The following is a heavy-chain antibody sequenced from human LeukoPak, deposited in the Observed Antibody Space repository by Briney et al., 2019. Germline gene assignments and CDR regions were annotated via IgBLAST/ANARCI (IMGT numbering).Heavy chain of an antibody. CDR2: MNPNSGNT. CDR3: ARNYYDFWSGFTWGYYYYYYYMDV. Sequence: ASVKVSCKASGYTFTSYDINWVRQATGQGLEWMGWMNPNSGNTGYAQKFQGRVTMTRNTSISTAYMELSSLRSEDTAVYYCARNYYDFWSGFTWGYYYYYYYMDVWGKGTTVTVSS. D-gene: IGHD3-3*01. V-gene: IGHV1-8*01. CDR1: GYTFTSYD. J-gene: IGHJ6*03.